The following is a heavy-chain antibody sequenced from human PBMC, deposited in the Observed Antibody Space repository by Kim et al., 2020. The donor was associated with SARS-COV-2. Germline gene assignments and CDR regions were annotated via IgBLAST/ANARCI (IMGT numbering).Heavy chain of an antibody. D-gene: IGHD5-18*01. CDR3: ARVDTAMVGVDY. J-gene: IGHJ4*02. V-gene: IGHV3-33*01. Sequence: YYADYVKGRFTIPRDNSKNTLYLQMNSRRAEDTAVYYCARVDTAMVGVDYWGQGTLVTVSS.